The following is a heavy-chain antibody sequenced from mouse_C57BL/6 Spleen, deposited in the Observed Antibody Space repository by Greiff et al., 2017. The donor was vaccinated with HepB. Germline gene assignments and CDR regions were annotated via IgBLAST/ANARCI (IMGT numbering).Heavy chain of an antibody. Sequence: VKLMESGAELVRPGASVTLSCKASGYTFTDYEMHWVKQTPVHGLEWIGAIDPETGGTAYNQKFKGKAILTADKSSSTAYMELRSLTSEDSAVYYCTRGLPIYYGSSPYYFDYWGQGTTLTVSS. CDR2: IDPETGGT. J-gene: IGHJ2*01. V-gene: IGHV1-15*01. CDR1: GYTFTDYE. D-gene: IGHD1-1*01. CDR3: TRGLPIYYGSSPYYFDY.